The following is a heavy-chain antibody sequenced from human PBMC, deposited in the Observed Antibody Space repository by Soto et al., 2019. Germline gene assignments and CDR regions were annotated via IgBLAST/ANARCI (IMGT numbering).Heavy chain of an antibody. V-gene: IGHV4-34*01. CDR2: INHSGST. J-gene: IGHJ4*02. CDR1: GGSFSGYY. Sequence: SETLSLTCAVYGGSFSGYYWSWIRQPPGKGLEWIGEINHSGSTNYNPSLKSRVTISVDTSKNQFSLKLSSVTAADTAVYYCARGLTYYDYIWGSYPIRSYFDYWGQGTLVTVSS. CDR3: ARGLTYYDYIWGSYPIRSYFDY. D-gene: IGHD3-16*02.